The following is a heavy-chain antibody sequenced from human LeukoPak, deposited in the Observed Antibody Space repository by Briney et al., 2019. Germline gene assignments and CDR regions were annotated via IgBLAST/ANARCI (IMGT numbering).Heavy chain of an antibody. D-gene: IGHD3-22*01. Sequence: GESLKISRKGSGYSFTSYWIGWGRQMPEKGLEWMGIIYPGDSDTRYSPSFQGQVTISADKSISTAYLQWSSLKAPDTAMYYCARHERPYYYDSSGYYNAFDIWGQGTMVTVSS. CDR1: GYSFTSYW. V-gene: IGHV5-51*01. J-gene: IGHJ3*02. CDR3: ARHERPYYYDSSGYYNAFDI. CDR2: IYPGDSDT.